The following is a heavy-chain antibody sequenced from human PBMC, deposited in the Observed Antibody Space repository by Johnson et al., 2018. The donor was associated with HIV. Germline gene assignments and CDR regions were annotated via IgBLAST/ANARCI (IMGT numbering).Heavy chain of an antibody. V-gene: IGHV3-11*01. D-gene: IGHD4-23*01. CDR1: GFSFSDYY. CDR2: IRGSGGST. J-gene: IGHJ3*02. Sequence: QVQLVESGGGLVKPGGSLRLSCAASGFSFSDYYMSCIRQAPGRGLEWVSYIRGSGGSTYYADSVKGRFPISRDNSKNPLYLQMNSLRAEDTALYYCARDFNSGSPDGAFDIWGQGTMVTVSS. CDR3: ARDFNSGSPDGAFDI.